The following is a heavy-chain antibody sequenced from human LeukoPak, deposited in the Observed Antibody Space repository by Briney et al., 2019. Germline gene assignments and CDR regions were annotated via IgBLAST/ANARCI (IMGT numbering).Heavy chain of an antibody. CDR2: IYHSGST. Sequence: SGTLSLTCTVSGYSISSGYYWGWIRQPPGKGLEWIGSIYHSGSTYYNPSLKSRVTISVDTSKNQFSLKLSSVTAADTAVYYCARDSSGWRSFDYWGQGTLVTVSS. CDR1: GYSISSGYY. J-gene: IGHJ4*02. V-gene: IGHV4-38-2*02. CDR3: ARDSSGWRSFDY. D-gene: IGHD3-10*01.